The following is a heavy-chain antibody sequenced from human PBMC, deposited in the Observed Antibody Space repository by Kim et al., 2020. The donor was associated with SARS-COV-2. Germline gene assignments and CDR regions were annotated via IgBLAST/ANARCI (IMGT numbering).Heavy chain of an antibody. CDR1: GFSFRAYS. CDR2: LPLLLLPI. CDR3: ARPKDPDFWCSSRHDSFEL. Sequence: GGSLRLSCAASGFSFRAYSLTFFRPSPLPFLSFLSSLPLLLLPIYSADSLKGRFTISRDNAKTSLSLQMNSLRDEDTAVYYCARPKDPDFWCSSRHDSFELWGQGTKVTGSS. D-gene: IGHD3-3*01. V-gene: IGHV3-48*02. J-gene: IGHJ3*01.